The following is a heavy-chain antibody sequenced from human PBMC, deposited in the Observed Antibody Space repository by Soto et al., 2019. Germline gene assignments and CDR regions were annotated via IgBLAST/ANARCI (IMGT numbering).Heavy chain of an antibody. D-gene: IGHD3-10*01. CDR3: AHRRDYGSGTQTFDP. CDR1: GFSLSTSGVG. Sequence: QITLKESGPTLVKPTQTLTLTCTFSGFSLSTSGVGVGWIRQPPGKALEWLAIIYWDDDKRYSPSLKSRLTIXKDSSXXQVVLTMTNMDPVDTATYYCAHRRDYGSGTQTFDPWGRGTLVTVSS. J-gene: IGHJ5*02. CDR2: IYWDDDK. V-gene: IGHV2-5*02.